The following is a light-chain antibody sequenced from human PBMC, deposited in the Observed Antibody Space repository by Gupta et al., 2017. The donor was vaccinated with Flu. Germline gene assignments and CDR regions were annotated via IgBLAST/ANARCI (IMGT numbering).Light chain of an antibody. Sequence: PSFLSAAAGYRVTIPSRASRGSSSYLAWYQQKPGKAPKLLIYAASTWQSGVPARFSGSGSGTEFTLTISSLQPEDFATYYCQQLKSYPYTFGQGTKLEIK. V-gene: IGKV1-9*01. J-gene: IGKJ2*01. CDR1: RGSSSY. CDR3: QQLKSYPYT. CDR2: AAS.